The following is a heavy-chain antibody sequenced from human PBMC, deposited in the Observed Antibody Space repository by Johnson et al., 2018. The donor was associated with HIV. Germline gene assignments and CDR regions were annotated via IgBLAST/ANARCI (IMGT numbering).Heavy chain of an antibody. V-gene: IGHV3-30*04. CDR1: GFTFSSYA. J-gene: IGHJ3*02. Sequence: QVQLVESGGGVVQPGRSLRLSCAASGFTFSSYAMHWVRQAPGKGLEWVAVIWSDGSNKHYADSVKGRFTISRDNSKNTLYLQMNSLRAEDTAVYYCAKESAFDIWGQGTMVTVSS. CDR2: IWSDGSNK. CDR3: AKESAFDI.